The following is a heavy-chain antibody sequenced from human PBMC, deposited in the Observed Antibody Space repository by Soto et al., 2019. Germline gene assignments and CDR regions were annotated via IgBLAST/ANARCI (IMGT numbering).Heavy chain of an antibody. CDR2: ISWNSGSI. J-gene: IGHJ3*02. V-gene: IGHV3-9*01. Sequence: GGSLRLSCAASGFTFDDYAMHWVRQAPGKGLEWVSGISWNSGSIGYADSVKGRFTISRDNAKNSLYLQMNSLRAEDTALCYCAKDGYYYDSSGYYYVCRNTPGAYDAFDIWGKGTMVTVSS. D-gene: IGHD3-22*01. CDR1: GFTFDDYA. CDR3: AKDGYYYDSSGYYYVCRNTPGAYDAFDI.